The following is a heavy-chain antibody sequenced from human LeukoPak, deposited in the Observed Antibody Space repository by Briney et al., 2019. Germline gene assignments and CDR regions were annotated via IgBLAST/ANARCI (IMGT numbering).Heavy chain of an antibody. D-gene: IGHD3-10*01. CDR2: IWHDGSHK. CDR1: GFSFNTYA. CDR3: AREIFGSGCYPDY. Sequence: GGSLRLSCAASGFSFNTYAMHWVRQAPGKGLEWVTLIWHDGSHKFYIDSVRGRFTISRDNSRNTVYLQMTGLRAEDTAVYYCAREIFGSGCYPDYWGQGTLVTVSS. J-gene: IGHJ4*02. V-gene: IGHV3-33*01.